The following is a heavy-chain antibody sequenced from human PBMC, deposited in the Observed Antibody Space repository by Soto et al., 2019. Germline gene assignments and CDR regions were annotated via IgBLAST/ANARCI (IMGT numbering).Heavy chain of an antibody. CDR2: IYYSGST. Sequence: SETLSLTCTVSGGSISSGGYYWSWIRQHPGKGLEWIGYIYYSGSTYYNPSLKSRVTISVDTSKNQFSLKLSSVTAADTAVYYCARVYCSGGSCYFDYWGQGTLVTV. D-gene: IGHD2-15*01. J-gene: IGHJ4*02. V-gene: IGHV4-31*03. CDR1: GGSISSGGYY. CDR3: ARVYCSGGSCYFDY.